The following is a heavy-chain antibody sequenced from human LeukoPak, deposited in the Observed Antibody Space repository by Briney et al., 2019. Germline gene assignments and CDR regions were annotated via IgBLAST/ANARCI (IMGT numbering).Heavy chain of an antibody. D-gene: IGHD1-26*01. CDR2: IFGSGGST. CDR3: AKDEEPYYFDY. J-gene: IGHJ4*02. CDR1: GFTFNSYA. V-gene: IGHV3-23*01. Sequence: GGSLRLSCAASGFTFNSYAMYWVRQAPGKGLGWVSGIFGSGGSTYYADSVKGRFTISRDNSKNTLYLQMNSLRAEDTAVYYCAKDEEPYYFDYWGQGTLVTVSS.